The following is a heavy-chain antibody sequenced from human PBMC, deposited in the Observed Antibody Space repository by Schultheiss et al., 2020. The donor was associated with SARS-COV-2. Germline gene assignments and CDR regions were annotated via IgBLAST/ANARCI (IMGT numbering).Heavy chain of an antibody. CDR2: IYTSGST. J-gene: IGHJ5*02. Sequence: SETLSLTCTVSGGSISSYYWSWIRQPAGKGLEWIGRIYTSGSTNYNPSLKSRVTISVDTSKNQFSLKLRSVTAADTAVYYCARDVEAAAGTGWFDPWGQGTLVTVSS. CDR3: ARDVEAAAGTGWFDP. D-gene: IGHD6-13*01. V-gene: IGHV4-4*07. CDR1: GGSISSYY.